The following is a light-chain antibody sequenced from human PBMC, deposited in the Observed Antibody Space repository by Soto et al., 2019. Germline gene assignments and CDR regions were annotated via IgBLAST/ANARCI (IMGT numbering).Light chain of an antibody. CDR3: CSYAGSSTE. CDR1: SSDVGIYNL. Sequence: QSALTQPASVSGSPGQSITISCTGTSSDVGIYNLVSWYQQHPGKAPKLMIYEVSKRPSGVSDRFSASKSGNTASLTLSRLQAEDEADYYCCSYAGSSTEFGGGTKLTVL. J-gene: IGLJ3*02. V-gene: IGLV2-23*02. CDR2: EVS.